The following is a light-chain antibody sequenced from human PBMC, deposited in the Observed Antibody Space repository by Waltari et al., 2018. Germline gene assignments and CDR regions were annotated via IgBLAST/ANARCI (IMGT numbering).Light chain of an antibody. CDR1: QDIRDD. J-gene: IGKJ4*01. CDR3: LQYNYFYLS. Sequence: DIQMTQSPSSLSASVGDRVTITCRASQDIRDDLGWYQQKPGKAPKRLIHAASSLQSGVPSRFSGGGAGTEVTLTISSLQPEDFATYFCLQYNYFYLSFGGGTKVEIK. CDR2: AAS. V-gene: IGKV1-17*01.